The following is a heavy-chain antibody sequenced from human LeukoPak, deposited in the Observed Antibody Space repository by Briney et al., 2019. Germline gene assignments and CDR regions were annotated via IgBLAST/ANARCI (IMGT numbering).Heavy chain of an antibody. V-gene: IGHV1-18*01. J-gene: IGHJ6*02. CDR2: ISAYNGNT. Sequence: ASVKVSCKASGYTFTSYGISWVRQAPGQGLEWMGWISAYNGNTNYAQKLQGRVTMTTDTSTSTAYMELRSLRSNDTAVYYCARSGYSYGRWPYGMDVWGQGTTVTVSS. CDR3: ARSGYSYGRWPYGMDV. D-gene: IGHD5-18*01. CDR1: GYTFTSYG.